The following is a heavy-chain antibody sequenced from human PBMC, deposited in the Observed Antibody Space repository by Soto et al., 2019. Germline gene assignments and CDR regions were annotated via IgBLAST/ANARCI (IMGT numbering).Heavy chain of an antibody. J-gene: IGHJ6*02. D-gene: IGHD3-3*01. CDR3: ARDRGLNYDFWSGYYGPYYYYGMDV. CDR1: GGSISSGGYY. CDR2: IYYSGST. V-gene: IGHV4-31*03. Sequence: SETLSLTCTVSGGSISSGGYYWSWIRQQPGKGLEWIGYIYYSGSTYYNPSLKSRVTISVDTSKNQFSLKLSSVTAADTAVYYCARDRGLNYDFWSGYYGPYYYYGMDVWGQGTTVTVSS.